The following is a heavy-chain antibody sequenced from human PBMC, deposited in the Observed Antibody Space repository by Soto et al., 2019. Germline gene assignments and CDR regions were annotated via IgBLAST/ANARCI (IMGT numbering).Heavy chain of an antibody. Sequence: ASVKVSCKASGYTFTGYAIHWVRQAPGQRHEWMGWINGGNGDTKYSQKFQGRVTITRDTSASTAYMELTSLGSEDTAVYHCARGYCSSTSCQYYFDFWGQGTLVTVS. J-gene: IGHJ4*02. CDR1: GYTFTGYA. D-gene: IGHD2-2*01. V-gene: IGHV1-3*01. CDR2: INGGNGDT. CDR3: ARGYCSSTSCQYYFDF.